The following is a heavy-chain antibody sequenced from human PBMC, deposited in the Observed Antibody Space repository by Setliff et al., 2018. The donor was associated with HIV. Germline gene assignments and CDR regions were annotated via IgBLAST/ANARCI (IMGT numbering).Heavy chain of an antibody. CDR2: ISPDNANT. CDR1: GYTFTDYF. D-gene: IGHD1-1*01. J-gene: IGHJ4*02. V-gene: IGHV1-2*02. CDR3: ARQLSNSFDY. Sequence: GAPVKVSCKSSGYTFTDYFMHWVRQAPGQGLEWMGWISPDNANTRISQRFRGSVTMTGDRSINTAYMEFSGLTSDDTAVYYCARQLSNSFDYWGQGTLVTVSS.